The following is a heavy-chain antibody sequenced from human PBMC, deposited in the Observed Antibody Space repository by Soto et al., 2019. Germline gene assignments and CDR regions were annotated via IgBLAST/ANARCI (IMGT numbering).Heavy chain of an antibody. CDR2: ISGSGGST. CDR3: AKDPVAVWGSYRYIPRPFDY. V-gene: IGHV3-23*01. J-gene: IGHJ4*02. D-gene: IGHD3-16*02. Sequence: GGSLRLSCAASGFTFSSYAMSWVRQAPGKGLEWVSAISGSGGSTYYADSVKGRFTISRDNSKNTLYLQMNSLRAEDTAVYYCAKDPVAVWGSYRYIPRPFDYWGQGTLVTVSS. CDR1: GFTFSSYA.